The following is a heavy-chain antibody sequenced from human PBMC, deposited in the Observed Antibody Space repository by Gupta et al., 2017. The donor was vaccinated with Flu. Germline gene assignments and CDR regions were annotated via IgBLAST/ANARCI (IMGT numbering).Heavy chain of an antibody. CDR1: GFTFSSYG. CDR3: ARDGSGSYGSRFDY. V-gene: IGHV3-33*01. Sequence: QVQLVESGGGVVQPGRSLRLSCAASGFTFSSYGMHWVRQAPGKGLEWVAVIWYDGSNKHYADSVKGRFTISRDNSKNTLYLQMNSLRAEDTAVYYCARDGSGSYGSRFDYWGQGTLVTVSS. CDR2: IWYDGSNK. J-gene: IGHJ4*02. D-gene: IGHD1-26*01.